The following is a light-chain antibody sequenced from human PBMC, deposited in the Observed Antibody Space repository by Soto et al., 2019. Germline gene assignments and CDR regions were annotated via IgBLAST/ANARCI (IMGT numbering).Light chain of an antibody. CDR1: SSDVGGYNY. V-gene: IGLV2-8*01. Sequence: QSALTQPPSASGSPGQSVTISCTGTSSDVGGYNYVSWYQQHPDKAPKLMIYEVSQRPSGVPDRFSGSKSGNTASLTVSGLQAEDEADYYCSSYAGNANYVFGTGTKVTVL. J-gene: IGLJ1*01. CDR3: SSYAGNANYV. CDR2: EVS.